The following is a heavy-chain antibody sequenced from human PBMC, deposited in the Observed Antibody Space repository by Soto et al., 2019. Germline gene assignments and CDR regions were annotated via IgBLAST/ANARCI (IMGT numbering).Heavy chain of an antibody. CDR2: IYYSGST. V-gene: IGHV4-39*01. CDR1: GGSISSSSYY. Sequence: SETLSLTGTVSGGSISSSSYYWGWIRQPPGKGLEWIGSIYYSGSTDYNPSLKSRVTISVDTSKNQFSLKLSSVTAADTAVYYCARHGLGPYCSGGSCYSHFDYWGQGTLVTSPQ. J-gene: IGHJ4*02. D-gene: IGHD2-15*01. CDR3: ARHGLGPYCSGGSCYSHFDY.